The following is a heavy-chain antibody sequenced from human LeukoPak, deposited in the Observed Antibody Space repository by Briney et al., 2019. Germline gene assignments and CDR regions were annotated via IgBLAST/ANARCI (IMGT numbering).Heavy chain of an antibody. CDR3: ARGPLRWLQQSGQDPEPYYFDY. J-gene: IGHJ4*02. V-gene: IGHV1-46*01. Sequence: ASVKVSCKASGYTFTSYYMHWVRQAPGQGLEWMGIINLSVGSTSYAQKFQGRVTMTRDTSTSTVCMELSSLRSEDTAVYYCARGPLRWLQQSGQDPEPYYFDYWGRGTLVTVSS. D-gene: IGHD5-24*01. CDR2: INLSVGST. CDR1: GYTFTSYY.